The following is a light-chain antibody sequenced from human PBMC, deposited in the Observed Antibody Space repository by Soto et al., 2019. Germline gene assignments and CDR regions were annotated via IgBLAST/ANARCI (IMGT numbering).Light chain of an antibody. Sequence: QSVLTQPPSASGTPGQRVTISCSGSSSNIGSNYVYWYQQLPGTAPKLLIYRNNQRPSGVPDRFSGSKSGTSASLAISGLRSEDEADYYCAACDGRLSVVFGGGTKLTVL. CDR2: RNN. V-gene: IGLV1-47*01. CDR1: SSNIGSNY. J-gene: IGLJ2*01. CDR3: AACDGRLSVV.